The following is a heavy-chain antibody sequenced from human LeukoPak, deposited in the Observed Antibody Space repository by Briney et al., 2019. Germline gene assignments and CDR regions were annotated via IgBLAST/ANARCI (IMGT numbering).Heavy chain of an antibody. J-gene: IGHJ3*02. V-gene: IGHV1-18*01. CDR3: ARDGVFEDDTTGTHGGWDI. CDR1: GYTFTNYG. Sequence: GASVKVSDKASGYTFTNYGISWVRQAPGQGLEWMGWISAYNGDTNYAQKLQGRVTTTTDTSTSTAYMELRSLRSDDTAVYYCARDGVFEDDTTGTHGGWDIWGQGTMVTVS. D-gene: IGHD1-1*01. CDR2: ISAYNGDT.